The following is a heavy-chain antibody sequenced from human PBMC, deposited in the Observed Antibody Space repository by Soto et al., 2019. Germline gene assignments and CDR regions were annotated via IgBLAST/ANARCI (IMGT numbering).Heavy chain of an antibody. CDR1: GYSFTSYW. CDR3: ARSLGGYGMDV. CDR2: IHPGDSDT. Sequence: GESLKISCKASGYSFTSYWIGWVRQLPGKGLEWMGLIHPGDSDTRYSPSFQGQVTISADKPISTAHLQLSSLRASDTAIYYCARSLGGYGMDVWGQGTTVTVSS. D-gene: IGHD3-16*01. V-gene: IGHV5-51*04. J-gene: IGHJ6*02.